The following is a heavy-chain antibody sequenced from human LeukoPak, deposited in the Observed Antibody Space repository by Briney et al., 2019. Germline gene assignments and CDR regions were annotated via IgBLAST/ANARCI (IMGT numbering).Heavy chain of an antibody. CDR1: GGSISSSSYY. D-gene: IGHD3-3*01. Sequence: SETLSLTCTVSGGSISSSSYYWGWIRQPPGKGLEWIGSIYYSGNIYYNPSLKSRVTIFVDTSKNRFSLKLSSVTAADTAVYYCQSRYLEWLLDYWGQGTLVTVSS. V-gene: IGHV4-39*01. CDR2: IYYSGNI. CDR3: QSRYLEWLLDY. J-gene: IGHJ4*02.